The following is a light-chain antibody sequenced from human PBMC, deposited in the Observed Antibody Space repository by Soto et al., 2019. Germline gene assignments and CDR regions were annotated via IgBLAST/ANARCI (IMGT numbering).Light chain of an antibody. Sequence: EIVLTQSPGTLSLSPGERATLSCRASQSVSTTYLAWYQQKPGQAPSLLIYAASSRATGIPDRFSGSGSGTDFTLTISRLEPEDFAGYYCQQYGSAPPRYTFGQGTKLDIK. J-gene: IGKJ2*01. CDR2: AAS. V-gene: IGKV3-20*01. CDR1: QSVSTTY. CDR3: QQYGSAPPRYT.